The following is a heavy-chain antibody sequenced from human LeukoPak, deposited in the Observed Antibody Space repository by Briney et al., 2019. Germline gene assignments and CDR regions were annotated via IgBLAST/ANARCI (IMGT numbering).Heavy chain of an antibody. V-gene: IGHV3-33*01. J-gene: IGHJ3*02. Sequence: RGSLTLSCVPSVFSFSTYGMVWGRHAPGEWLVWVAAIWYVGNNKYYADSVKGRFTISRDNSKNTLYLQMDSLRAEDTAVYYCARERMKRIVVVPATLAFDIWGQGTMVTVSS. CDR1: VFSFSTYG. CDR3: ARERMKRIVVVPATLAFDI. D-gene: IGHD2-15*01. CDR2: IWYVGNNK.